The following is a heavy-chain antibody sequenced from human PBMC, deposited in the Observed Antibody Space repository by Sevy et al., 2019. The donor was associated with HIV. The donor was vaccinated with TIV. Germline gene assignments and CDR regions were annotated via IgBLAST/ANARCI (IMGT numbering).Heavy chain of an antibody. CDR1: GFTFSNYA. V-gene: IGHV3-23*01. Sequence: GGSLRLSCAPSGFTFSNYAMSWVRQAPGKGLEWVSSISRSGSSTDYADSVKGRFTISRDNSMNTLYLQMNSLRAEDTAVYYCAKVDVVVPVADYGLDVWGQGTTVTVSS. D-gene: IGHD2-2*01. CDR3: AKVDVVVPVADYGLDV. CDR2: ISRSGSST. J-gene: IGHJ6*02.